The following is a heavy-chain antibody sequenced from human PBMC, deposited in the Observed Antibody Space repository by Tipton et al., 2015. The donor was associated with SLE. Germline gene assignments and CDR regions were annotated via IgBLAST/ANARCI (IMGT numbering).Heavy chain of an antibody. CDR3: TRLPLYSSAPEVDY. CDR1: GFIFSGSA. J-gene: IGHJ4*02. V-gene: IGHV3-73*01. D-gene: IGHD2/OR15-2a*01. Sequence: SLRLSCAASGFIFSGSAMHWVRQASGKGLEWVGRIRSKANSYATAYAASVKGRFTISRDDSKNTAYLQMNSLKTEDTAVYYCTRLPLYSSAPEVDYWGQGTLVTVSS. CDR2: IRSKANSYAT.